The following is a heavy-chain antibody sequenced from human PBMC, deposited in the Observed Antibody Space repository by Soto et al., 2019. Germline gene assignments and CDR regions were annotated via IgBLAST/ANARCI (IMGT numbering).Heavy chain of an antibody. CDR1: GGSISSSSYY. J-gene: IGHJ6*02. CDR3: ARAASTPYHILTGYYPSTNYGMDV. CDR2: IYYSGST. D-gene: IGHD3-9*01. V-gene: IGHV4-39*07. Sequence: PSETLSLTCTVSGGSISSSSYYWGWIRQPPGKGLEWIGSIYYSGSTYYNPSLKSRVTISVDTSKNQFSLKLSSVTAADTAVYYCARAASTPYHILTGYYPSTNYGMDVWGQGTTVT.